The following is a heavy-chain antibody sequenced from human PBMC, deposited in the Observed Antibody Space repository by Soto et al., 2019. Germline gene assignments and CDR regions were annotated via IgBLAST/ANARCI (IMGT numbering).Heavy chain of an antibody. CDR1: GSPFTSSD. J-gene: IGHJ4*02. CDR3: ARVYGDRTH. CDR2: MSTSSGMT. Sequence: ASVKVSCKTSGSPFTSSDINWVRQATGQGLEWMGWMSTSSGMTGNAQKFQGRVTMTRDTSISTAYMELSRLTSEDTAVYYCARVYGDRTHWRQGTLVTVAS. D-gene: IGHD4-17*01. V-gene: IGHV1-8*01.